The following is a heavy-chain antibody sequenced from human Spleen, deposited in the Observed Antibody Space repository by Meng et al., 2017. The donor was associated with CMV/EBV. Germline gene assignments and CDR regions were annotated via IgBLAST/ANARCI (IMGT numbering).Heavy chain of an antibody. CDR3: ARDGEAPPSPSSFCFFGMDV. Sequence: GESLKISCVASEFTFSSYEMNWVRQAPGKGLEWVSTLGDNGDKTYNAASVKGRFTISIDNSKNTVYLQMNSLRTEDTAVYYCARDGEAPPSPSSFCFFGMDVWGQGTTVTVSS. CDR2: LGDNGDKT. D-gene: IGHD6-6*01. J-gene: IGHJ6*02. V-gene: IGHV3-23*01. CDR1: EFTFSSYE.